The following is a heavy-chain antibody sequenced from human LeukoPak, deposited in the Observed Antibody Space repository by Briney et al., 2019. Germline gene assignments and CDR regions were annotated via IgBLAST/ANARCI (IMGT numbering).Heavy chain of an antibody. CDR3: ARITMVRGVRDY. D-gene: IGHD3-10*01. CDR1: GYTFTSYD. V-gene: IGHV1-8*01. CDR2: MNPNGGNT. Sequence: ASVKVSYKASGYTFTSYDINWVRQATGQGLEWMGWMNPNGGNTGYAQKFQGRVTMTRNTSISTAYMELSSLRSEDTAVYYCARITMVRGVRDYWGQGTLVTVSS. J-gene: IGHJ4*02.